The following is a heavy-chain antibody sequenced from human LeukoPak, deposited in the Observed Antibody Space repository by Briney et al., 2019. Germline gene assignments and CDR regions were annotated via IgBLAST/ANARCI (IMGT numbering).Heavy chain of an antibody. CDR3: ATMAAESSDVDH. CDR2: LHSSGET. Sequence: SETLSLTCVVSGGSISAYYWNWIRQPAGKGLEWIGRLHSSGETTSNPSLMSRATMSLDTSRNHFSLNLTSVTAADTAIYYCATMAAESSDVDHWGQGTPVTV. J-gene: IGHJ4*02. CDR1: GGSISAYY. D-gene: IGHD5-24*01. V-gene: IGHV4-4*07.